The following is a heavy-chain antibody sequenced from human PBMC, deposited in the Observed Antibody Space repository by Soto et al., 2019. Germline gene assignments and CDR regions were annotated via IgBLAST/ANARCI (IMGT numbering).Heavy chain of an antibody. V-gene: IGHV3-30-3*01. CDR1: GLTFSSYA. CDR3: ARESEALDY. Sequence: GGSLRLSCAASGLTFSSYAMHWVRQAPGKGLEWVAVISYDRSNKYYADSVKGRFTISRDNSKNTLYLQMNSLRPEDTAVYYCARESEALDYWGQGTLVTVSS. CDR2: ISYDRSNK. J-gene: IGHJ4*02.